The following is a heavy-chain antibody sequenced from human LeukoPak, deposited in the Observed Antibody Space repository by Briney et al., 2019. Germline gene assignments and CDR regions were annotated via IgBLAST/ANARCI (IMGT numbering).Heavy chain of an antibody. J-gene: IGHJ5*02. CDR2: IFQRGYS. CDR3: AGDKETTGNGWPNWFDP. D-gene: IGHD1-1*01. CDR1: GYSISSGYY. V-gene: IGHV4-38-2*01. Sequence: PSETLSLTCAVSGYSISSGYYWGWIRQPPGKGLQWIGSIFQRGYSYYNPSLKSRVTISVDTSRNQFSLKLSSVTAADTAVYYCAGDKETTGNGWPNWFDPWGQGTLVTVSS.